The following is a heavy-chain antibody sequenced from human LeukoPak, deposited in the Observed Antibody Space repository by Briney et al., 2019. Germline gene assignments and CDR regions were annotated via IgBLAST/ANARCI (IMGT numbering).Heavy chain of an antibody. Sequence: SETLSLTCAVSGGSISSSNWWSWVRQPPGKGLEWIGEIYHSGSTYYNPSLKSRVTISVDTSKNQFSLKLSSVTAADTAVYYCARRLAASYYMDVWGKGTTVTVSS. CDR2: IYHSGST. J-gene: IGHJ6*03. D-gene: IGHD2-15*01. CDR3: ARRLAASYYMDV. V-gene: IGHV4-4*02. CDR1: GGSISSSNW.